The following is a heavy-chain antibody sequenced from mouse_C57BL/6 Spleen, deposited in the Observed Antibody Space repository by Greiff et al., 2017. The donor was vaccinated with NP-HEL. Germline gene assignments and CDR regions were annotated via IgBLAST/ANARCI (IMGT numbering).Heavy chain of an antibody. Sequence: VQLQQSGPELVKPGDSVKISCKASGYSFTGYFMNWVMQSHGKSLEWIGRINPYNGDTFYNQKFKGKATLTVDKSSSTAHMKLRSLTSEDSAVYYCARGGYGYDVVWYFDVWGTGTTVTVSS. CDR2: INPYNGDT. D-gene: IGHD2-2*01. CDR1: GYSFTGYF. V-gene: IGHV1-20*01. J-gene: IGHJ1*03. CDR3: ARGGYGYDVVWYFDV.